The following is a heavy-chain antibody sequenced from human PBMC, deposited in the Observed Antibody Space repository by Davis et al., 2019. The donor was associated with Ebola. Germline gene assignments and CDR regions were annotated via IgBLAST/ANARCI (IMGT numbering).Heavy chain of an antibody. CDR2: IWYDGSNK. CDR1: GFTFSSYG. V-gene: IGHV3-33*01. CDR3: ARDPLRGSIAAHPGYYYGMDA. D-gene: IGHD6-13*01. Sequence: GGSLRPSCAPSGFTFSSYGKHWVRHATGKGLEWEAVIWYDGSNKYYADSVKGRFTISRDNSKNTLYLQMNSLIAEETAVYYYARDPLRGSIAAHPGYYYGMDAWGQGTTVTVSS. J-gene: IGHJ6*02.